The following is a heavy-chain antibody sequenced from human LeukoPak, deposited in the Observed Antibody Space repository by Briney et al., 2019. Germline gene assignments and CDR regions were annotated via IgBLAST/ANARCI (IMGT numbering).Heavy chain of an antibody. V-gene: IGHV4-4*07. CDR1: GGSISSYY. D-gene: IGHD1-26*01. J-gene: IGHJ4*02. CDR3: ARENSGSYREFDY. Sequence: SETLSLTCTXSGGSISSYYWTWIRQPAGKGLEWVGRIYPSGSTNYNPSLKSRVTMSVDTSKNQFSLKLSSVTAADTAVYYCARENSGSYREFDYWGQGTLVTVSS. CDR2: IYPSGST.